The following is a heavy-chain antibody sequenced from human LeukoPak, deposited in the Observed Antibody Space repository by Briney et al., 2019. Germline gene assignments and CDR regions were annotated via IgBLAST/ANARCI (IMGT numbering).Heavy chain of an antibody. J-gene: IGHJ1*01. CDR1: GGTFSSYA. CDR2: IIPIFGTA. D-gene: IGHD3-22*01. V-gene: IGHV1-69*05. CDR3: AKGPGLVVVGTEYFQH. Sequence: SVKVSCKASGGTFSSYAISWVRQAPGQGLEWMGRIIPIFGTANYAQKFQGRVTITTDESTSTAYMELSSLRSEDTAVYYCAKGPGLVVVGTEYFQHWGQGTLVTVSS.